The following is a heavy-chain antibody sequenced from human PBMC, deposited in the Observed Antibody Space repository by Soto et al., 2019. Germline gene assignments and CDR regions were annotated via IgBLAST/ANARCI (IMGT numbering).Heavy chain of an antibody. CDR2: INVGSGNT. CDR1: GYTLGAYT. V-gene: IGHV1-3*01. D-gene: IGHD3-3*02. CDR3: ARDTETLGPRANDALDI. Sequence: ASLKVRCKAAGYTLGAYTMNCVRQAPGQSLEWMGWINVGSGNTRYSQNFQGRVSITRDTSASTVYMELTGLKSEDTAMYYCARDTETLGPRANDALDIWGQGTMVNVSS. J-gene: IGHJ3*02.